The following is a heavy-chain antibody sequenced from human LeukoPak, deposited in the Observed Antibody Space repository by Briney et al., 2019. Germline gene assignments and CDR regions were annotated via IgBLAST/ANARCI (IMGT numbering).Heavy chain of an antibody. CDR2: ISSSSSYI. Sequence: GGSLRLSCAASGFTFSSYSMSWVRQAPGKGLEWVSSISSSSSYIYYADSVKGRFTISRDNAKNSLYLQMNSLRAEDTAVYYCARAQKYCSSTSCSNFDYWGQGTLVTVSS. CDR3: ARAQKYCSSTSCSNFDY. CDR1: GFTFSSYS. V-gene: IGHV3-21*01. J-gene: IGHJ4*02. D-gene: IGHD2-2*01.